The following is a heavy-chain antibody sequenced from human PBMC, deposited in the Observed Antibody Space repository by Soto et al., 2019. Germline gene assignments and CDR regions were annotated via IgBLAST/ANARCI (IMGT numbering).Heavy chain of an antibody. CDR2: ISGSGGST. CDR1: GFTFSSYA. V-gene: IGHV3-23*01. Sequence: EVQLLESGGGLVQPGGSLRLSCAASGFTFSSYAMSWVRQAPGKGLEWVSAISGSGGSTYYADSVKGRFTISRDNSKNTLNLQMNSLRAEDTAVYYCAKPYYYDILTGDGMDVWGQGTTVTVSS. D-gene: IGHD3-9*01. J-gene: IGHJ6*01. CDR3: AKPYYYDILTGDGMDV.